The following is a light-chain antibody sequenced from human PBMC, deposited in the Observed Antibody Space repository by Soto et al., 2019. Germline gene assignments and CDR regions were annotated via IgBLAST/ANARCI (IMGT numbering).Light chain of an antibody. Sequence: QSVLTQPPSVSGAPGQRVTISCTGSSSNIGAGYDVHWYQQLPGTAPKLLIYGNSNRPSGVPDRFSGSKSGTSASLAITGLLAEDEADYYCQSYDSSLSVVFVGGTKLTVL. CDR3: QSYDSSLSVV. J-gene: IGLJ2*01. V-gene: IGLV1-40*01. CDR1: SSNIGAGYD. CDR2: GNS.